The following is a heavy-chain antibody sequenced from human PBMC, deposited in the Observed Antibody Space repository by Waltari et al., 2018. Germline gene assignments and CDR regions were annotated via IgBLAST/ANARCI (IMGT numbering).Heavy chain of an antibody. D-gene: IGHD3-10*01. J-gene: IGHJ4*02. V-gene: IGHV1-24*01. CDR3: TTERGGRLDH. CDR1: GYSLTELS. Sequence: QVQLVQSGAEVKKPGASVKVSCKVSGYSLTELSMHWVRQAPGKGLEWMGGFAPEDDEIVCAQKFQGRVTMTEDTATDTAYMELSSLRSEDTAVYYCTTERGGRLDHWGQGTLVTVSS. CDR2: FAPEDDEI.